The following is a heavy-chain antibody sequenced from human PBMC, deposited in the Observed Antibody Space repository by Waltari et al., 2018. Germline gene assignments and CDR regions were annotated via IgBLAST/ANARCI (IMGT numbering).Heavy chain of an antibody. CDR3: ARGRISVSMGRRAKGRGVYYFDY. CDR2: INHSGSN. V-gene: IGHV4-34*01. Sequence: QVQLQQWGAGLLKPSETLSLTCAVYGGSFSGYYWIWIRQPPGKGREWSGEINHSGSNNYNPSLKGRGTRSVDTSKNQFSLTLSSVTAADTAVYYCARGRISVSMGRRAKGRGVYYFDYWGQGTLVTVSS. CDR1: GGSFSGYY. J-gene: IGHJ4*02. D-gene: IGHD2-15*01.